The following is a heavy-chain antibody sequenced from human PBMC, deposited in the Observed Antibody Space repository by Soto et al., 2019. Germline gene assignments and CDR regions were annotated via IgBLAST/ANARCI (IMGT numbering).Heavy chain of an antibody. CDR1: GYTFTGYY. Sequence: ASVKVSCKASGYTFTGYYMHWVRQAPGQGLEWMGWINPNSGGTNYAQKFQGWVTMTRDTSISTAYMELSRLRSDDTAVYYCARADYDILTGHNGMDVWGQGTTVTVSS. J-gene: IGHJ6*02. V-gene: IGHV1-2*04. CDR3: ARADYDILTGHNGMDV. CDR2: INPNSGGT. D-gene: IGHD3-9*01.